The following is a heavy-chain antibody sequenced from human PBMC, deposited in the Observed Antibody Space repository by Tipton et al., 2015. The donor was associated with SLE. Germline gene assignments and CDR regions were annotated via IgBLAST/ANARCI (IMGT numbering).Heavy chain of an antibody. CDR2: IKHSGST. CDR1: GGSISTSNW. D-gene: IGHD3-16*02. V-gene: IGHV4-4*02. CDR3: ARDRLGGVIVTTFDY. Sequence: TLSLTCAVSGGSISTSNWWSWIRPSPGKGLEWIGEIKHSGSTNYNPSLKSRVTISVDTSKNQFSLKLSSVTAADTAVYYCARDRLGGVIVTTFDYWGQGTLVTVSS. J-gene: IGHJ4*02.